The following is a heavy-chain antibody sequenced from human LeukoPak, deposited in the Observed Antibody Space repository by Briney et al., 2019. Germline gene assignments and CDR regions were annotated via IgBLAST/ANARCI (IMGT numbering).Heavy chain of an antibody. Sequence: PSETLSLTCTVSGGSISSSSYYWGWIRQPPGKGLEWIGSIYYSGSTYYNPSLKSRVTISVDTSKNQFSLKLSSVTAADTAVYYCARVNTMVRGLYYGMDVWGQGTTVTVSS. J-gene: IGHJ6*02. CDR3: ARVNTMVRGLYYGMDV. D-gene: IGHD3-10*01. CDR1: GGSISSSSYY. CDR2: IYYSGST. V-gene: IGHV4-39*07.